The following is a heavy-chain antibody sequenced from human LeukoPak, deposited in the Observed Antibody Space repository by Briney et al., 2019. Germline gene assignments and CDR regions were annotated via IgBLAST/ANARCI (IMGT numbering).Heavy chain of an antibody. CDR2: ISGSGGST. CDR3: AKTTYYDFWSGYSLDY. V-gene: IGHV3-23*01. D-gene: IGHD3-3*01. J-gene: IGHJ4*02. CDR1: GFTFSSYA. Sequence: GGSLRLSCAASGFTFSSYAMSWVRQAPGKGLEWVSAISGSGGSTYYADSVKGRSTISRDNSKNTLYLQMNSLRAEDTAVYYCAKTTYYDFWSGYSLDYWGQGTLVTVSS.